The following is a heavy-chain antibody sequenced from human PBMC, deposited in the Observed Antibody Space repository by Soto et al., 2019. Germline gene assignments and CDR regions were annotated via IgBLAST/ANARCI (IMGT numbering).Heavy chain of an antibody. Sequence: EVQLVESGGGLVQPGGSLRLSCAASGFTFSSYSMNWVRQAPGKGLEWVSYISSSSSTIYYADSVEGRFTITGDNAKNSVYLKMNSLRAEAMAVYYCASAWGTETTVTILLGSGGYWFDSWGRGTLVTVSS. V-gene: IGHV3-48*01. CDR1: GFTFSSYS. D-gene: IGHD3-10*02. CDR2: ISSSSSTI. CDR3: ASAWGTETTVTILLGSGGYWFDS. J-gene: IGHJ5*01.